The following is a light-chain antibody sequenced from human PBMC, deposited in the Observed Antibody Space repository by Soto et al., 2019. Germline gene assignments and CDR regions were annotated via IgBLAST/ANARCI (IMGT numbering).Light chain of an antibody. J-gene: IGLJ1*01. V-gene: IGLV4-69*01. CDR3: QTWGPDIRD. Sequence: QPVLTQSPSASASLGASVKVTCTLSSGYDTYAIAWYHQRPEKGPRYLMKVKSDGSHSKGDGIPDRFSGSSSGAERYLTISSLQSEDEGDYYCQTWGPDIRDFGAGTKLTVL. CDR1: SGYDTYA. CDR2: VKSDGSH.